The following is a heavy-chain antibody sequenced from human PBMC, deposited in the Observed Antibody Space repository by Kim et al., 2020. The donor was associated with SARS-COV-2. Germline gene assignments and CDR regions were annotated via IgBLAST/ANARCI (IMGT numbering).Heavy chain of an antibody. CDR1: GFTFSSYS. D-gene: IGHD3-10*01. J-gene: IGHJ4*01. V-gene: IGHV3-21*01. Sequence: GGSLRLSCAASGFTFSSYSMNWVRQAPGKGLEWVSSISSSSSYIYYADSVKGRFTISRDNAKNSLYLQMNSLRAEDTAVYYCARHIPYYGSGNRYFDYWGQEPWSPSPQ. CDR2: ISSSSSYI. CDR3: ARHIPYYGSGNRYFDY.